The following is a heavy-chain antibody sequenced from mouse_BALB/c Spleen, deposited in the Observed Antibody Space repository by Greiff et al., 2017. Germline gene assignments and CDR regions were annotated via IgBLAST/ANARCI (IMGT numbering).Heavy chain of an antibody. CDR3: ARQDGYYEGFDY. D-gene: IGHD2-3*01. Sequence: EVKLVESGGGLVKPGGSLKLSCAASGFTFSSYTMSWVRQTPEKRLEWVAYISNGGGSTYYPDTVKGRFTISRDNAKNTLYLQMSSLKSEDTAMYYCARQDGYYEGFDYWGQGTTLTVSS. V-gene: IGHV5-12-2*01. CDR1: GFTFSSYT. J-gene: IGHJ2*01. CDR2: ISNGGGST.